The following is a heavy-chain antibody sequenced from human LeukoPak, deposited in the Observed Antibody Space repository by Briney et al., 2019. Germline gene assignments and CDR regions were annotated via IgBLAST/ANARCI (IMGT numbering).Heavy chain of an antibody. D-gene: IGHD3-10*01. CDR1: GCSISSGYY. CDR3: VMWVGGVISYRHY. Sequence: SQTLSLTCTVSGCSISSGYYWGCRRQHPGKGLEGIGSIYHSGSTYYNPSLHSRLTISLDPSKNQFSLKLSSVPAADTAVYCCVMWVGGVISYRHYWGQGTLVTVSS. J-gene: IGHJ4*02. CDR2: IYHSGST. V-gene: IGHV4-38-2*02.